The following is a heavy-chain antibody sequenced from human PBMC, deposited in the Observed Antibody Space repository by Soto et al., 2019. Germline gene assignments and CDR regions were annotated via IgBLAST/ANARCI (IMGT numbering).Heavy chain of an antibody. CDR3: ARDNIVVVVAATWRRYYYGMDV. CDR2: ISAYNGNT. V-gene: IGHV1-18*04. CDR1: GYTFTSYG. J-gene: IGHJ6*02. Sequence: GASVKVSCKASGYTFTSYGISWVRQAPGQGLEWMGWISAYNGNTNYAQKLQGRVTMTTDTSTSTAYMELRSLRSDDTAVYYCARDNIVVVVAATWRRYYYGMDVWGQGTTVTVSS. D-gene: IGHD2-15*01.